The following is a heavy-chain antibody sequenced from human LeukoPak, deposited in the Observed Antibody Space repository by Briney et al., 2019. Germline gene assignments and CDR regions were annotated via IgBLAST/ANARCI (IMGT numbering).Heavy chain of an antibody. CDR2: ISSSSSTI. CDR1: GFTFSSYS. J-gene: IGHJ6*02. Sequence: GGSLRLSCVASGFTFSSYSMNWVRQAPGKGLEWVSYISSSSSTIYYADSVKGRFTISRDNAKNSLYLQMNSLRAEDTAVYYCAVQTMGGDYVGYYYYGMDVWGQGTTVTVSS. V-gene: IGHV3-48*04. CDR3: AVQTMGGDYVGYYYYGMDV. D-gene: IGHD4-17*01.